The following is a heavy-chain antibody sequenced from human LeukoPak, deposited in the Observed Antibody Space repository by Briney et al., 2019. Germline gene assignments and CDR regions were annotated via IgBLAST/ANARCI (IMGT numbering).Heavy chain of an antibody. CDR3: TTDRVTMVRGVIMNPFPPRRGSHDY. CDR2: IYSAGST. D-gene: IGHD3-10*01. V-gene: IGHV3-53*01. Sequence: GGSLRLSCAASEFTVNNNYMSWVRQAPGKGLEWVSTIYSAGSTNYADSVKGRFTISRDNSKNTLYLQMNSLKTEDTAVYYCTTDRVTMVRGVIMNPFPPRRGSHDYWGQGTLVTVSS. J-gene: IGHJ4*02. CDR1: EFTVNNNY.